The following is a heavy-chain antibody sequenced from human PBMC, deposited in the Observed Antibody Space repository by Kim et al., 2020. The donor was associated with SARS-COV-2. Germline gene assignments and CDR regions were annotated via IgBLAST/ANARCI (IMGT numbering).Heavy chain of an antibody. CDR3: ARRDRFGTRAFDI. Sequence: SETLSLTCTVSGGSISSYYWSWIRQPPGKGLEWIGYIYYSGSTNYNPSLKSRVTISVDTSKNQFSLKLSSVTAADTAVYYCARRDRFGTRAFDIWGQGTMVTVSS. J-gene: IGHJ3*02. V-gene: IGHV4-59*01. CDR2: IYYSGST. D-gene: IGHD3-16*01. CDR1: GGSISSYY.